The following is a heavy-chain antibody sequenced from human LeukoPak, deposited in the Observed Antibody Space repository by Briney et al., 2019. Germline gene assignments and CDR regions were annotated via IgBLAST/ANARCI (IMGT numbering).Heavy chain of an antibody. D-gene: IGHD3-3*02. CDR2: IKQDGSEK. J-gene: IGHJ6*02. Sequence: PGGSLRLSCAASGFTFSSYWMSWVRQAPGKGLEWVANIKQDGSEKYYVDSVKGRFTISRDNAKNSLYLQMNSLRGEDTAVYYCARDFSIRLLYGMDVWGQGTTVTVSS. CDR3: ARDFSIRLLYGMDV. CDR1: GFTFSSYW. V-gene: IGHV3-7*01.